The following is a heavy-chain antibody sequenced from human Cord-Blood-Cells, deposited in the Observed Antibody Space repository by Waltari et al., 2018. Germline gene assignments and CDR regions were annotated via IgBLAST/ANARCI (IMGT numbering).Heavy chain of an antibody. Sequence: QLQLQESGPGLVKPSETLSLTCTVSGGSISSSSYYWGWIRQPPGKGLEWIGSIYYSGRTYYNPSLKSRGTISVDTSKNQFSLKLSSVTAADTAVYYCARSANDFWSGYYFDYWGQGTLVTVSS. CDR2: IYYSGRT. D-gene: IGHD3-3*01. CDR3: ARSANDFWSGYYFDY. V-gene: IGHV4-39*01. CDR1: GGSISSSSYY. J-gene: IGHJ4*02.